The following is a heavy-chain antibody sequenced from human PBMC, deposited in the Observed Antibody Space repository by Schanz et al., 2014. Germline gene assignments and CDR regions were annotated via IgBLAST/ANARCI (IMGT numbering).Heavy chain of an antibody. D-gene: IGHD2-2*01. Sequence: EVQLLESGGGLVQPGESLRLSCAASGFSFSSYTMSWVRQAPGKGLEWVSGIGGSGDSTHYADSVRGRFTISRDNAKNSLFLQMNSLSAEDTAVYYCAKVAPAATYLDSWGLGTLVTVSS. CDR2: IGGSGDST. J-gene: IGHJ4*02. V-gene: IGHV3-23*01. CDR3: AKVAPAATYLDS. CDR1: GFSFSSYT.